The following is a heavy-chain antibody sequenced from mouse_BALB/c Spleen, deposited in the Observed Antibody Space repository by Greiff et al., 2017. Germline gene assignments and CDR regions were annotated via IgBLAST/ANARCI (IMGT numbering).Heavy chain of an antibody. J-gene: IGHJ2*01. Sequence: EVQLQQSGPELVKPGASVKISCKASGYTFTDYNMHWVKQSHGKSLEWIGYIYPYNGGTGYNQKFKSKATLTVDNSSSTAYMELRSLTSEDSAVYYCAAYGNYGFDYWGQGTTLTVSS. D-gene: IGHD2-10*02. V-gene: IGHV1S29*02. CDR3: AAYGNYGFDY. CDR2: IYPYNGGT. CDR1: GYTFTDYN.